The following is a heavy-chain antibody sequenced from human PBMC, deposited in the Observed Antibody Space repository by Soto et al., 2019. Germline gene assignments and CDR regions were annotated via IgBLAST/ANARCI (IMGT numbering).Heavy chain of an antibody. J-gene: IGHJ6*02. Sequence: SGGSLRLSCAASGFTFSSYGMHWVRQAPGKGLEWVAVISYDGSNKYYADSVKGRFTISRDNSKNTLYLQMNSLRAEDTAVYYCAKVGSGMDVWGQGTTVTVSS. CDR3: AKVGSGMDV. CDR2: ISYDGSNK. CDR1: GFTFSSYG. V-gene: IGHV3-30*18.